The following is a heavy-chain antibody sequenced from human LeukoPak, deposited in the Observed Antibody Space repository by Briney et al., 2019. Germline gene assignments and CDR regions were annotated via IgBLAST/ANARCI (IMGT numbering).Heavy chain of an antibody. CDR3: AKRSNFWTGYLDY. CDR2: ISGSGGST. V-gene: IGHV3-23*01. CDR1: KFTFSNYA. J-gene: IGHJ4*02. D-gene: IGHD3/OR15-3a*01. Sequence: GGSLRLSCTASKFTFSNYAMSWVRQAPGKGLEWVSVISGSGGSTYYADSVKGRFAISRDNPKDTLFLQMNSLRTEDTAVYYCAKRSNFWTGYLDYWGQGTLVTVSS.